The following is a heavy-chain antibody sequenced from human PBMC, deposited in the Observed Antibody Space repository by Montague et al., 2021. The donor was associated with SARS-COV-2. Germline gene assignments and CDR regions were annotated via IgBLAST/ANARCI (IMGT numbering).Heavy chain of an antibody. J-gene: IGHJ4*02. CDR3: ARVPYANSCGIDD. D-gene: IGHD1-14*01. CDR2: VDNSGST. V-gene: IGHV4-59*01. Sequence: SETLSLTCTVSGGSITTYYWNWIRQLPGKGLEWIGYVDNSGSTNYNPSLKSRVTISVDRSKIQFSLKLNSVTAADTAVYYCARVPYANSCGIDDRGQGTMVTVSS. CDR1: GGSITTYY.